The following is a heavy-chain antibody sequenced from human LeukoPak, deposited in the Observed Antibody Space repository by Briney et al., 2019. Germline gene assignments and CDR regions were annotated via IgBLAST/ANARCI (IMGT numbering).Heavy chain of an antibody. Sequence: GGSLRLSCAASGFTFSSYGMHWVRQAPGKGLEWVAVIWYDGSNKYYADSVKGRFTISRDNSKNTLYLQMNSLRAEDTAVYYCARDYLDWYFDLWGRGTLVTVSS. CDR1: GFTFSSYG. CDR2: IWYDGSNK. V-gene: IGHV3-33*01. J-gene: IGHJ2*01. CDR3: ARDYLDWYFDL.